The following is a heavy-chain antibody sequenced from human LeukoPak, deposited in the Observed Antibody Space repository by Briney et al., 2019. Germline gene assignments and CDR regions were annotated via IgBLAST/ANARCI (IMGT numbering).Heavy chain of an antibody. V-gene: IGHV4-34*01. CDR1: GGSFSGYY. J-gene: IGHJ6*04. Sequence: SETVSLTCAVYGGSFSGYYWRWIRQPPGKGLEWIGEINHSGSTNYNPSLKSRVTISVDTSKNQFSLKLSSVTAADTAVYYCARRGCSSTSCPVGGYYYYGMDVWGKGTTVTVSS. CDR2: INHSGST. CDR3: ARRGCSSTSCPVGGYYYYGMDV. D-gene: IGHD2-2*01.